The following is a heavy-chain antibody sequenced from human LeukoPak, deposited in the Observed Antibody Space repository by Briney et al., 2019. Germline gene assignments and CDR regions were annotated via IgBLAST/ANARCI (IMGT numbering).Heavy chain of an antibody. Sequence: PSETLSLTCTVSGGSISSYYWSWIRQPPGKGLEWIGYIYYSGSTNYNPSLKSRVTISVDTSKNQFSLKLSSVTAADTAVYYCASGTVTHDFDYWGQGTLVTVSS. CDR1: GGSISSYY. D-gene: IGHD4-11*01. V-gene: IGHV4-59*01. CDR2: IYYSGST. J-gene: IGHJ4*02. CDR3: ASGTVTHDFDY.